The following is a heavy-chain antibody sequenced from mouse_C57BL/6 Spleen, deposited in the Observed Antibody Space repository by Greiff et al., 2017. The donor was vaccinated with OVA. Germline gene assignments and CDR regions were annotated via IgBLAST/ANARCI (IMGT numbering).Heavy chain of an antibody. Sequence: VQLQQSGAELAKPGASVKLSCKASGYTFTSYWMHWVKQRPGQGLEWIGYINPSSGYTKYNQKFKDKATLTADKSSSTAYMQLSRLTYEDSAVYYCARSYGRSSYYFDYWGQGTTLTVSS. CDR1: GYTFTSYW. CDR2: INPSSGYT. V-gene: IGHV1-7*01. D-gene: IGHD1-1*01. J-gene: IGHJ2*01. CDR3: ARSYGRSSYYFDY.